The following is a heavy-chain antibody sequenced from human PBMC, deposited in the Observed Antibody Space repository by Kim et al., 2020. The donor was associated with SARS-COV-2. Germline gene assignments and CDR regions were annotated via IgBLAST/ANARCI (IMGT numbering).Heavy chain of an antibody. J-gene: IGHJ4*02. CDR3: ARVPAYYYDSSGSNPDY. CDR1: GYSFTSYW. CDR2: IYPGDSDT. D-gene: IGHD3-22*01. V-gene: IGHV5-51*01. Sequence: GEYLKISCKGSGYSFTSYWIGWVRQMPGKGLEWMGIIYPGDSDTRYSPSFQGQVTISADKSISTAYLQWSSLKASDTAMYYCARVPAYYYDSSGSNPDYWGQGTLVTVSS.